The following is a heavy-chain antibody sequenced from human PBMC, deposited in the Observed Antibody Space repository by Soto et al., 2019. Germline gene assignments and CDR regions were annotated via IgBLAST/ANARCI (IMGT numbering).Heavy chain of an antibody. CDR3: ARVTGYCSGGSCYSHWFDP. CDR2: IKQDGSEK. D-gene: IGHD2-15*01. J-gene: IGHJ5*02. V-gene: IGHV3-7*01. CDR1: GFTFSSYW. Sequence: PGGSLRLSCAASGFTFSSYWMSWVRQAPGKGLEGVANIKQDGSEKYYVDSVKGRFTISRDNAKNSLYLQMNSLRAEDTAVYYCARVTGYCSGGSCYSHWFDPWGQGTLVTVSS.